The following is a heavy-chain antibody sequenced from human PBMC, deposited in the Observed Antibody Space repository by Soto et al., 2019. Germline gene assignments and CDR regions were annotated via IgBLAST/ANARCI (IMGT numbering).Heavy chain of an antibody. D-gene: IGHD2-2*01. CDR1: GYTLTSWY. Sequence: GASVKGSGKASGYTLTSWYLHWLRQCPGQGPEWMGIINPSGGITNDAQKFQDRVTMTSDTSTSTVYMELSSLRSEDTAVYYCARGISTTRYYYYYGMDVWGQGTTVTVS. CDR3: ARGISTTRYYYYYGMDV. V-gene: IGHV1-46*01. J-gene: IGHJ6*02. CDR2: INPSGGIT.